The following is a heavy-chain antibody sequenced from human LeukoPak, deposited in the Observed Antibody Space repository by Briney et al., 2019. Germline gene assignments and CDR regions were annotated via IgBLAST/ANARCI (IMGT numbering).Heavy chain of an antibody. CDR2: IKQDGNER. CDR1: GITISRYW. D-gene: IGHD3-10*01. J-gene: IGHJ4*02. CDR3: ARAPRGADTSY. V-gene: IGHV3-7*01. Sequence: GGSQRLSCAASGITISRYWMNWVRQAPGKGLEWVAAIKQDGNERLYVDSVKGRFTISRDNAKNSLYLQMDGLRAEDTAVYYCARAPRGADTSYWGQGTLVTVSS.